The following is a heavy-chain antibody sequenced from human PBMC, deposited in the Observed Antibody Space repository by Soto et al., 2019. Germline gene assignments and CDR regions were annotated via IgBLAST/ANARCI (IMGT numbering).Heavy chain of an antibody. V-gene: IGHV1-8*01. D-gene: IGHD1-7*01. J-gene: IGHJ4*02. Sequence: QVQLVQSGAEVKKPGASVKVSCKASGYTFTSYDINWVRQATGQGLEWMGWMNPNSGNTGYAQKFQGRVTMTRNTSISTAYMELSSLRSEVTAVYYCATLLELPGPSDYWGQGTLVTVSS. CDR2: MNPNSGNT. CDR3: ATLLELPGPSDY. CDR1: GYTFTSYD.